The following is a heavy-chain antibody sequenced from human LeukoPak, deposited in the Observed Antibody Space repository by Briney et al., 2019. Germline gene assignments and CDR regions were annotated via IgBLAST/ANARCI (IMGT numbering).Heavy chain of an antibody. CDR1: GFTFSSYA. Sequence: GGSLRLSCAASGFTFSSYAMHWVRQAPGKGLEWVAVISYDGSNKYYADSVKGRFTISRDNAKNSLYLQMNSLRAEDTAVYYCARIRSANYYDSSGYAGYWGQGTLVTVSS. V-gene: IGHV3-30-3*01. J-gene: IGHJ4*02. D-gene: IGHD3-22*01. CDR3: ARIRSANYYDSSGYAGY. CDR2: ISYDGSNK.